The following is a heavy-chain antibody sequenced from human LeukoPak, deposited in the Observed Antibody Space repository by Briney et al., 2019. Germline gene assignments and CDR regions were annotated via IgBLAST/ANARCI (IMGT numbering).Heavy chain of an antibody. D-gene: IGHD3-10*01. CDR1: GGSFSGYY. Sequence: PSEALSLTCAVYGGSFSGYYWSWIRQPPGKGLEWIGEINHSGSTNYNPSLKSRVTISVDTSKNQFSLKLSSVTAADTAVYYCARVRGRWLDPWGQGTLVTASS. CDR3: ARVRGRWLDP. CDR2: INHSGST. J-gene: IGHJ5*02. V-gene: IGHV4-34*01.